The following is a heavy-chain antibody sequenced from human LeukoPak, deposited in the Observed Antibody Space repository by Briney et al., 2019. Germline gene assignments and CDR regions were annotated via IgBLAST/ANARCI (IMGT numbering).Heavy chain of an antibody. CDR2: ISSSGSTI. V-gene: IGHV3-48*03. D-gene: IGHD6-19*01. J-gene: IGHJ5*02. CDR1: GFTFSSYE. Sequence: GGSLRLFCAASGFTFSSYEMNWVRQAPGKGLEWVSYISSSGSTIYYADSVKGRFTISRDNAKNSLYLQMNSLRAEDTAVYYCARGGSGWDDWFDPWGQGTLVTVSS. CDR3: ARGGSGWDDWFDP.